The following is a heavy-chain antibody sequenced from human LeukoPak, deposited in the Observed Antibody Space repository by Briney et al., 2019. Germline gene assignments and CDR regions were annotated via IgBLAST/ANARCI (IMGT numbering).Heavy chain of an antibody. CDR2: ISSSSSYT. D-gene: IGHD3-3*01. V-gene: IGHV3-11*06. Sequence: PGGSLRLSCAASGFTFSDYYMSWIRQAPGKGLEWVSYISSSSSYTNYADSVKSRFTISRDNAKNSLYLQMNSLRAEDTAVYYCASTGYGVGFDYWGQGTLVTVSS. CDR3: ASTGYGVGFDY. J-gene: IGHJ4*02. CDR1: GFTFSDYY.